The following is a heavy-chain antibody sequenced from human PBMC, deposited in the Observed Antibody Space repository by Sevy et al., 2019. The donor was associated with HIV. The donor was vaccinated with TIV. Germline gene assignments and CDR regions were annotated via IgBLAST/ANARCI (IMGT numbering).Heavy chain of an antibody. CDR1: GFTFSSYA. CDR2: ISYDGSNK. Sequence: GESLKISCAASGFTFSSYAMHWVRQAPGKGLEWVAVISYDGSNKYYADSVKGRFTISRDNSKNTLYLQMNSLRAEDTAEYYCARVVVPAATRYYYYGMDVWGQGTTVTVSS. D-gene: IGHD2-2*01. J-gene: IGHJ6*02. V-gene: IGHV3-30-3*01. CDR3: ARVVVPAATRYYYYGMDV.